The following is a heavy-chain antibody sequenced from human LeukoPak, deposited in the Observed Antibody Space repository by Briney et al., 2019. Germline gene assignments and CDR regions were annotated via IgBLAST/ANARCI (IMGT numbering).Heavy chain of an antibody. CDR1: GGSISSGGYY. J-gene: IGHJ4*02. CDR3: ARELLYGGNFDY. D-gene: IGHD4-23*01. Sequence: SETLSLTCTVSGGSISSGGYYWSWIRQHPGKGLEWTGYIYYSGSTYYNPSLKSRVTISVDTSKNQFSLKLSSVTAADTAVYYCARELLYGGNFDYWGQGTLVTVSS. V-gene: IGHV4-31*03. CDR2: IYYSGST.